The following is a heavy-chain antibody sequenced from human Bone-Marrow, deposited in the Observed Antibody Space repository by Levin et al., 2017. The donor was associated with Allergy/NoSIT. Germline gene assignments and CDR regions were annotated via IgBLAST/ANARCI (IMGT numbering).Heavy chain of an antibody. CDR3: VRGKGLAGVADYYNNGLDV. D-gene: IGHD1-26*01. J-gene: IGHJ6*02. CDR1: GFSFNSYS. V-gene: IGHV3-21*01. CDR2: ITSFSSYI. Sequence: GGSLRLSCAASGFSFNSYSMNWVRQAPGKGLEWVASITSFSSYIEYADSVKGRFTISRDNAKNSLLLQMTALRAEDTAVYYCVRGKGLAGVADYYNNGLDVWGQGTTVTVSS.